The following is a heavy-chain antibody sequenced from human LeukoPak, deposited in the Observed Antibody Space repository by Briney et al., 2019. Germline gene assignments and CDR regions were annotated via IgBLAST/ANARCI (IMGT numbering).Heavy chain of an antibody. Sequence: GASVKVSFKASGYTFTSYYMHWVRQAPGQGLEWMGIINPSGGSTSYAQKFQGRVTMTRDTSTSTVYMELSSLRSEDTAVYYCARQQVAGNYYYYYGMDVWGQGTTVTVSS. J-gene: IGHJ6*02. CDR1: GYTFTSYY. V-gene: IGHV1-46*01. CDR3: ARQQVAGNYYYYYGMDV. CDR2: INPSGGST. D-gene: IGHD2-15*01.